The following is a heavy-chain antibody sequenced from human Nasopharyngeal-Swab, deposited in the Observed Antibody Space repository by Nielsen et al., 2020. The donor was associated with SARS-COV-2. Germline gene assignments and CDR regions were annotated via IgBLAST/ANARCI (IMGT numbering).Heavy chain of an antibody. Sequence: IRQPPGKGLEWIGYIYYSGSTNYNPSLKSRVTISVDTSKNQFSLKLSSVTAADTAVYYCARGGLGVYDSSGYYYLTYWGQGTLGTVSS. CDR2: IYYSGST. CDR3: ARGGLGVYDSSGYYYLTY. V-gene: IGHV4-59*01. D-gene: IGHD3-22*01. J-gene: IGHJ4*02.